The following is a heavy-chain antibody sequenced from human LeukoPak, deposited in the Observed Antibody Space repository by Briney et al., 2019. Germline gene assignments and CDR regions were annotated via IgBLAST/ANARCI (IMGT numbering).Heavy chain of an antibody. Sequence: SETLSLTCTVSGASINSYYWSWIRQPPGKGLEWIGCVSYSGSTDYNPSLKSRVNISVDTSKNQFSLKLSSVTAADTAVYFCARVRVSSGSHPWYFDYWGQGTLVTVSS. CDR3: ARVRVSSGSHPWYFDY. J-gene: IGHJ4*02. V-gene: IGHV4-59*01. CDR2: VSYSGST. CDR1: GASINSYY. D-gene: IGHD3-22*01.